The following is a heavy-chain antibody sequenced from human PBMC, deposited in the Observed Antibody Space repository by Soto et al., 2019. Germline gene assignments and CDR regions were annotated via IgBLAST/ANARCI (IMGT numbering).Heavy chain of an antibody. CDR3: ARNWFSVAGRFHFDY. D-gene: IGHD6-19*01. CDR1: GGSINTYY. CDR2: VDYSGNS. Sequence: SETLSLTGTVSGGSINTYYWSWIRQPRGKGLEWIGYVDYSGNSDSSPSLKSRVTISIDTSKKQVSLKLNSVTAADTAVYYCARNWFSVAGRFHFDYWGQGIPVTVSS. J-gene: IGHJ4*02. V-gene: IGHV4-59*01.